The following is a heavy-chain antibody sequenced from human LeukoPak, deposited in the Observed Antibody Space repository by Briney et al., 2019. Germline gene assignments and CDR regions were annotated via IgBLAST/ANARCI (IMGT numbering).Heavy chain of an antibody. CDR3: ARDPYSGWYGGYYYYGMDV. CDR2: IWYDGSNK. D-gene: IGHD6-19*01. V-gene: IGHV3-33*01. CDR1: GFTFSSYG. J-gene: IGHJ6*02. Sequence: PGRSLRLSCAASGFTFSSYGMHWVRQAPGKGLEWVAVIWYDGSNKYYADSVKGRFTISRDNSKNTLYLQMSSLRAEDTAVYYCARDPYSGWYGGYYYYGMDVWGQGTTVTVSS.